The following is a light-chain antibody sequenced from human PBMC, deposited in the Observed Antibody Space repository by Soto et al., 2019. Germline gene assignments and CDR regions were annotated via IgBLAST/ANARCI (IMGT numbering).Light chain of an antibody. CDR3: QQYNNWPRT. V-gene: IGKV3-15*01. CDR2: GAS. Sequence: EIVMTQYPATLSVSPGERATLSCRASQSVSSNLAWYQQKFGQAPGLLIYGASTRATGIPARFSGSGSGTEFTLTISSLQSEDFAVYYCQQYNNWPRTFGQGTKVDIK. J-gene: IGKJ1*01. CDR1: QSVSSN.